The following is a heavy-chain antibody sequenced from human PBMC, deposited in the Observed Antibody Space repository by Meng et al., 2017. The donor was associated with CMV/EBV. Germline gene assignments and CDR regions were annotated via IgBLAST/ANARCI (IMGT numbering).Heavy chain of an antibody. CDR1: GFTFSSYE. Sequence: GESLKISCAASGFTFSSYEMNWVRQAPGKGLEWVSYISSSGSTIYYADSVKGRFTISGDNAKNSLYLQMNSLRAEDTAVYYCARGEPGRYYYDSSGYSTKFDYWGQGTLVTVSS. CDR2: ISSSGSTI. D-gene: IGHD3-22*01. J-gene: IGHJ4*02. V-gene: IGHV3-48*03. CDR3: ARGEPGRYYYDSSGYSTKFDY.